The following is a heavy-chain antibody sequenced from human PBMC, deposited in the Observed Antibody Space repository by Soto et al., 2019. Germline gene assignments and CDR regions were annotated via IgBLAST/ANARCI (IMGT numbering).Heavy chain of an antibody. J-gene: IGHJ3*02. CDR2: ISSSSSYI. Sequence: ESLKISCAASGFTFSSYSMNWVRQAPGKGLEWVSSISSSSSYIYYADSVKGRFTISRDNAKNSLYLQMNSLRAEDTAVYYCARVRPGRKYGEDIWGQGTMVTVSS. CDR1: GFTFSSYS. CDR3: ARVRPGRKYGEDI. V-gene: IGHV3-21*01. D-gene: IGHD4-17*01.